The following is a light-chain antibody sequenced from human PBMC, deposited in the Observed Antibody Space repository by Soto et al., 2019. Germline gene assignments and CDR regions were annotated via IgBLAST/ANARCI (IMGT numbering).Light chain of an antibody. V-gene: IGLV2-14*01. CDR3: SSYTSSSTYL. Sequence: QPVLTQPASVSGSPGQSITISCTRTSSDVGGYNYVSSYQQHPRKAPTLMSYDVSNRPSGVSNRFPGSKSGNTASLTISGLQAEDEADYYCSSYTSSSTYLYGIGTKVTVL. CDR2: DVS. CDR1: SSDVGGYNY. J-gene: IGLJ1*01.